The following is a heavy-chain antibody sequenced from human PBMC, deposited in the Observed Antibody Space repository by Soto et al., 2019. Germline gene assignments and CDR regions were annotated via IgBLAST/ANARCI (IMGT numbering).Heavy chain of an antibody. V-gene: IGHV4-30-4*01. CDR2: IYNSGIT. CDR1: GGSISTGDYS. Sequence: ALSLTCAVTGGSISTGDYSWSWVRQSPEKGLEWIGHIYNSGITYYNPSLKSRVMISVDTSRNQFSLKLHSLTAADRDVYFCAIGVTVCGPISRFWFDPWGQGTLVTVSS. CDR3: AIGVTVCGPISRFWFDP. J-gene: IGHJ5*02. D-gene: IGHD3-3*01.